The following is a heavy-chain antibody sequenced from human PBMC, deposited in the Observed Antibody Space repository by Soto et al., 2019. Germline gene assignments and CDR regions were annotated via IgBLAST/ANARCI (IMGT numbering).Heavy chain of an antibody. CDR3: ARNSWNAPPAFDF. CDR1: GNNVSTNSAG. V-gene: IGHV6-1*01. J-gene: IGHJ4*02. D-gene: IGHD1-1*01. Sequence: SQTLSLTCVISGNNVSTNSAGWNWIRQSPSRGLEWLGRTYYRSKWNNDYADSVKGRITVNPDTSKNQFPLQLNSVTPGDTGMYYCARNSWNAPPAFDFWGQGIQVTVSS. CDR2: TYYRSKWNN.